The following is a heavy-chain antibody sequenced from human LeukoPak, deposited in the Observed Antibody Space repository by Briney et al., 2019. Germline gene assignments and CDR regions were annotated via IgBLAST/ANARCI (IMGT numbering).Heavy chain of an antibody. Sequence: PGGPLRLSCAASGFRFSTYWMSWVRQAPGKGLEWVANIASDGSEKHYVDSVKGRFTISRDNAKNSLYLQVNSLRAEDTAVYYCARDNVGATPFDYWGQGTLVTVSS. J-gene: IGHJ4*02. CDR1: GFRFSTYW. D-gene: IGHD1-26*01. CDR2: IASDGSEK. CDR3: ARDNVGATPFDY. V-gene: IGHV3-7*05.